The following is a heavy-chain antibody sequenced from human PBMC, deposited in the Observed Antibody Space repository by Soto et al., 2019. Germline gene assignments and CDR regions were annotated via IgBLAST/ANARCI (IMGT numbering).Heavy chain of an antibody. D-gene: IGHD4-17*01. Sequence: QLQLQESGPGLVKPSETLSLTCTVSSGSISTSSSYWGWIRQPPGKGLEWIGRIYYSGNTYYNPSLKSRVTIPIDTSKTQFSLKLNSVTAADTAVYYCGAQDSGTTGYYFETWGQGTLVTVSS. CDR1: SGSISTSSSY. V-gene: IGHV4-39*01. CDR3: GAQDSGTTGYYFET. CDR2: IYYSGNT. J-gene: IGHJ4*02.